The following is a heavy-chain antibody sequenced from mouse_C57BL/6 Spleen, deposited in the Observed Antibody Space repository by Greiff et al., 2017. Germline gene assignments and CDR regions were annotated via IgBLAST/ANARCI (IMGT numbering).Heavy chain of an antibody. CDR3: ARSTMITTWDY. Sequence: EVKLMESGGGLVKPGGSLKLSCAASGFTFSDYGMHWVRQAPEKGLEWVAYISSGSSTIYYADTVKGRFTISRDNAKNTLFLQMTSLRSEDTAMYYCARSTMITTWDYWGQGTTLTVSS. D-gene: IGHD2-4*01. CDR1: GFTFSDYG. V-gene: IGHV5-17*01. J-gene: IGHJ2*01. CDR2: ISSGSSTI.